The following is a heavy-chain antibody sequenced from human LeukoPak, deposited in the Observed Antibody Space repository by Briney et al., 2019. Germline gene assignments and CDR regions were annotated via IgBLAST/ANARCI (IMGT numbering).Heavy chain of an antibody. J-gene: IGHJ4*02. CDR2: IKKDGSEK. Sequence: QPGGSLRLSCAASGFTSSSYWMSWVRQAPGKGLEWVANIKKDGSEKYYVDSVKGRFTISRDNAKNSLYLQMNSLRAEDTAVYFCARGLYSSTTHYFDYWGQGTLVTVSS. CDR1: GFTSSSYW. V-gene: IGHV3-7*03. CDR3: ARGLYSSTTHYFDY. D-gene: IGHD6-13*01.